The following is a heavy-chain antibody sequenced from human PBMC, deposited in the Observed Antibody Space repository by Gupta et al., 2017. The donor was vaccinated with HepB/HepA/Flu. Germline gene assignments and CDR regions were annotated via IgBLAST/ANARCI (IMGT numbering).Heavy chain of an antibody. J-gene: IGHJ4*02. V-gene: IGHV3-30*18. CDR3: AKDRLGMGYIFDY. D-gene: IGHD5-24*01. Sequence: QVQLVESGGGGVQPGSSLRHSCAPSGLTFSISGMHWVRQAPGKGLEWVAVISYDGSNKYYADAVKGRFTISRDNSKNTLYLQMNSLRAEDTAVYYCAKDRLGMGYIFDYWGQGTLVTVSS. CDR2: ISYDGSNK. CDR1: GLTFSISG.